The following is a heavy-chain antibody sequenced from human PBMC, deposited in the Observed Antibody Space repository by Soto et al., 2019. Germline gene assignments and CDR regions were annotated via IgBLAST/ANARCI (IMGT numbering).Heavy chain of an antibody. CDR1: GFTFSDYG. CDR3: AKEMYPRTVLDSSSPWGDY. J-gene: IGHJ4*02. Sequence: GGSLRLSCAVSGFTFSDYGMHWVRQAPGKGLEWVAVMSYAGTYKYYADSVKGRFTISRDLSGNTLFLQMNSLRLEDTAVYFCAKEMYPRTVLDSSSPWGDYWGQGTLVTVYS. D-gene: IGHD6-6*01. CDR2: MSYAGTYK. V-gene: IGHV3-30*18.